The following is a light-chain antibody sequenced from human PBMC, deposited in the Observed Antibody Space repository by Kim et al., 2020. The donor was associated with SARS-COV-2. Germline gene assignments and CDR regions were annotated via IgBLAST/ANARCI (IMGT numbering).Light chain of an antibody. J-gene: IGKJ4*01. CDR3: QQTLTAPLT. Sequence: DIQMTQSPSSLSASVGDRVTVTCRASQSINNHLGWYQQKSGKAPKLLIYAASTLQSGVPSRFSGAGSGTDFTLTIISLQPEDFATYYCQQTLTAPLTFGGGTKLEIK. CDR2: AAS. V-gene: IGKV1-39*01. CDR1: QSINNH.